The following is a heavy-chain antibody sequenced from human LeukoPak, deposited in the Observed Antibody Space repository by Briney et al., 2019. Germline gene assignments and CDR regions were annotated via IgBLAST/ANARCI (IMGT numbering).Heavy chain of an antibody. Sequence: SETLSLTCTVSGGSISSYYWSWIRQPPGKGLEWIGYIYYSGSTNYNPSLESRVTISVDTSKNQFSLKLSSVTAADTAVYYCARGIAVAGTSGYYYGMDVWGQGTTVTVSS. V-gene: IGHV4-59*01. D-gene: IGHD6-19*01. J-gene: IGHJ6*02. CDR2: IYYSGST. CDR3: ARGIAVAGTSGYYYGMDV. CDR1: GGSISSYY.